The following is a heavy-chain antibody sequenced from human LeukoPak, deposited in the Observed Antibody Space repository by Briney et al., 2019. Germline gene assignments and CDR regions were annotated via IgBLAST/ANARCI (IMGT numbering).Heavy chain of an antibody. Sequence: GASVKVSCKASGYTFINYGISWVRQAPGQGLEWMGWISVYSDNTDYAQEFQGRVTMTTDTSTSTAYMELRSLISDDTAVYYCARGSRLVGATARDHWGQGTLVTVPS. D-gene: IGHD1-26*01. CDR1: GYTFINYG. V-gene: IGHV1-18*01. J-gene: IGHJ4*02. CDR2: ISVYSDNT. CDR3: ARGSRLVGATARDH.